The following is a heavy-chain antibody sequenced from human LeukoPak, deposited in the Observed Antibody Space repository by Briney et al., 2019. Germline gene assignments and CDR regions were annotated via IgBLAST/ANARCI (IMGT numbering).Heavy chain of an antibody. CDR1: GFTFSSYG. Sequence: PGGSLRLSCAASGFTFSSYGMSWVRQAPGKGLEWVSAISGSGGSTYYADSVKGRFTISRDNSKNTLYLQMNSLRAEDTAVYYCAKMGGKPLLWFGELSTGYYYYFYMDVWGKGTTVTISS. D-gene: IGHD3-10*01. J-gene: IGHJ6*03. V-gene: IGHV3-23*01. CDR3: AKMGGKPLLWFGELSTGYYYYFYMDV. CDR2: ISGSGGST.